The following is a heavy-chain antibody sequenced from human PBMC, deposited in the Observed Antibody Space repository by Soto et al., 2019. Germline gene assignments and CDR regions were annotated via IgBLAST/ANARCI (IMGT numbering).Heavy chain of an antibody. D-gene: IGHD2-2*01. J-gene: IGHJ4*02. V-gene: IGHV3-7*01. CDR2: LNPDGSQR. CDR1: GLSFSSHW. CDR3: ARDPAFGALDY. Sequence: EVQMVESGGGLVQPGGSLRLSCAVSGLSFSSHWMSWVRQAPGRGLEWVAELNPDGSQRYYVDSVKGRFTISRDNAEDSLYLQMDSLRVEDTAVYSCARDPAFGALDYWGQGTLVTVSS.